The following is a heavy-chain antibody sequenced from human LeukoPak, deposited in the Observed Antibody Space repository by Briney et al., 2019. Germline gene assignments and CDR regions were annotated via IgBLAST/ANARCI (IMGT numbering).Heavy chain of an antibody. J-gene: IGHJ4*02. CDR1: GFTFSDYY. D-gene: IGHD3-16*02. Sequence: GGSLRLSCAASGFTFSDYYMSWIRQAPGKGLEWVSYISSSGSTIYYADSVKGRFTISRDNAKNPLYLQMNSLRAEDTAVYYCARLRLGELSLYFDYWGQGTLVTVSS. CDR2: ISSSGSTI. V-gene: IGHV3-11*01. CDR3: ARLRLGELSLYFDY.